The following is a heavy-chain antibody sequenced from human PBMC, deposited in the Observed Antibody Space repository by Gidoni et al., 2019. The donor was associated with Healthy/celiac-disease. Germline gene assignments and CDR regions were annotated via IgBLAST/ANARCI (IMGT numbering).Heavy chain of an antibody. CDR1: GGSICSYY. CDR2: IYTSGST. V-gene: IGHV4-4*07. D-gene: IGHD3-10*01. CDR3: ARDPRGPKLLYWYFDL. Sequence: VPLQESGPGLVKPSETLSLTCTVSGGSICSYYWSWIRQPAGKGLEWIGRIYTSGSTNYNPSPKSRVTMSVDTSKNQFSLKLSSVTAADTAVYYWARDPRGPKLLYWYFDLWGRGTLVTVSS. J-gene: IGHJ2*01.